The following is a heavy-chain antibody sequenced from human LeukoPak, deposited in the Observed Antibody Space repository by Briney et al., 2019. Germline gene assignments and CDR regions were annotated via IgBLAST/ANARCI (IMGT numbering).Heavy chain of an antibody. V-gene: IGHV4-38-2*02. CDR1: GYSISSGYY. Sequence: SETLSLTCTVSGYSISSGYYWGWIRPPPGKGLEWIGSIYHSGSTYYNPSLKSRVTISVDTPKNQFSLKLSSVTAADTAVYYCARDDRTSGHWGQGTLVTVSS. D-gene: IGHD2-15*01. J-gene: IGHJ4*02. CDR2: IYHSGST. CDR3: ARDDRTSGH.